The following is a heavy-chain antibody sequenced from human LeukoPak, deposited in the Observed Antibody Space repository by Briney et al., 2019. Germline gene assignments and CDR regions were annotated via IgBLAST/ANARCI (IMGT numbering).Heavy chain of an antibody. V-gene: IGHV3-23*01. CDR2: IFPSGGEI. CDR1: GFTFSTFA. Sequence: PGGSLRLSCAASGFTFSTFAMIWVRQPPGKGLEWVSSIFPSGGEIHYADSVRGRFTISRDNSKSTLSLQMNSLRGEDTAVYYCGREIQAPGKTLEYWGQGTLVTVSS. CDR3: GREIQAPGKTLEY. J-gene: IGHJ4*02.